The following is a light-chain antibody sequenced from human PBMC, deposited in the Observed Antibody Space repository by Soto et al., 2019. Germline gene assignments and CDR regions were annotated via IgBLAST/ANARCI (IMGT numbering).Light chain of an antibody. CDR2: GAY. Sequence: EIVMTQCPATFSVSPGERATLACRASQSVSSSYLAWYQQKPGQAPRLILYGAYTRATDIPARFSGSGSGTDFTLTISSLQSEDFAVYFCQQYHIWPSWTFGQGTKVDIK. CDR1: QSVSSSY. V-gene: IGKV3-15*01. CDR3: QQYHIWPSWT. J-gene: IGKJ1*01.